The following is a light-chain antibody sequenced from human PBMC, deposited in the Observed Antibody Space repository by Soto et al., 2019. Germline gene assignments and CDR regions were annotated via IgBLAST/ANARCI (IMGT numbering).Light chain of an antibody. CDR3: QQYGNSRT. J-gene: IGKJ4*01. V-gene: IGKV3-20*01. CDR2: GAS. CDR1: QSVRSNY. Sequence: EIVLTQSPGTLSFFPGERATLSCRASQSVRSNYVAWYQQKPGQAPRLLIYGASNRATGIPDRFSGGGSGTDFTLTISRLEPEDFAVYYCQQYGNSRTFGGGTKVDIK.